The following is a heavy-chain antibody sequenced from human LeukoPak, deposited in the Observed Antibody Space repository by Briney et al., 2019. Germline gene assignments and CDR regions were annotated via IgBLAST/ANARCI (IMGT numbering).Heavy chain of an antibody. CDR3: ARDQWVTAGFDY. D-gene: IGHD2-21*02. Sequence: GGSLRLSCAASGFTFSSYSMNWVRQAPGKGLEWVSSIGSSSSYIYYADSVKGRFTISRDNAKNSLYLQMNSLRAEDTAVYYCARDQWVTAGFDYWGQGTLVTVSS. CDR2: IGSSSSYI. J-gene: IGHJ4*02. CDR1: GFTFSSYS. V-gene: IGHV3-21*01.